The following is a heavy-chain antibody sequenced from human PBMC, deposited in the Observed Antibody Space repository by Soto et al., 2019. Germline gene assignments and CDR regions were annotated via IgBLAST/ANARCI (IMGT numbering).Heavy chain of an antibody. V-gene: IGHV1-18*01. CDR1: GYTFTSYG. D-gene: IGHD2-15*01. J-gene: IGHJ6*02. CDR3: ARLFGSGPVKYYYGMDV. Sequence: XSVKVSFKASGYTFTSYGISGVRHTPGQGLEWMGWISAYNGNTNYAQKLQGRVTMTTDTSTSTAYMELRSLRSDDTAVYYCARLFGSGPVKYYYGMDVWGQGTTVTVSS. CDR2: ISAYNGNT.